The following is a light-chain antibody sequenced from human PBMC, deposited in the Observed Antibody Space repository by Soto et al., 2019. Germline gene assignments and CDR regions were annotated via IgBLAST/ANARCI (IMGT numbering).Light chain of an antibody. CDR1: SSDFSPYNF. CDR2: DVN. CDR3: SSFSSSNNVVA. V-gene: IGLV2-14*03. J-gene: IGLJ2*01. Sequence: QSALTQPASVSGSPGQSIAISCTATSSDFSPYNFVSWYQQHPGKAPRLLIYDVNSRPSGVSNRFSGSTSGITASLTISGLQAEDEADYYCSSFSSSNNVVAFGGWTKLTVL.